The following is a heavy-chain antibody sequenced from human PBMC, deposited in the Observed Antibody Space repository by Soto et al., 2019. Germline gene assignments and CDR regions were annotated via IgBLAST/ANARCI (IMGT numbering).Heavy chain of an antibody. J-gene: IGHJ6*03. D-gene: IGHD5-18*01. Sequence: GGSLRLSCAASGFTFSSYGMHWIRQAPGKGLEWVAVIWYDGSNKYYADSVKGRFTISRDNSKNTLYLQMNSLRAEDTAVYYCARDGGGYSYGYDYYYYMDVWGKGTTVTVSS. V-gene: IGHV3-33*01. CDR1: GFTFSSYG. CDR2: IWYDGSNK. CDR3: ARDGGGYSYGYDYYYYMDV.